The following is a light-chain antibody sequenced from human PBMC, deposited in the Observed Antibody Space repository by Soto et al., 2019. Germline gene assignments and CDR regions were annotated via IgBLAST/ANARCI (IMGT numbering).Light chain of an antibody. J-gene: IGKJ1*01. CDR1: QRVSSTY. Sequence: EILLTQSPGTLSLSPGERATLSCRASQRVSSTYLAWYQQKPGQAPRLLIYGASRRATGFPARFSGSGSGTDFTLTISSLQSEDFAVYYCQQYDKWPPSTFGQGTKVDIK. CDR2: GAS. CDR3: QQYDKWPPST. V-gene: IGKV3-20*01.